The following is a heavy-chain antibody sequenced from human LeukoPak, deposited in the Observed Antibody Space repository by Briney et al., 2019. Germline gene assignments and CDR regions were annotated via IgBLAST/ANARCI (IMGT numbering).Heavy chain of an antibody. CDR2: LNPNGGST. CDR1: GYTVTSYY. CDR3: ASVYNYGMDV. J-gene: IGHJ6*02. V-gene: IGHV1-46*01. Sequence: ASVKVSCKASGYTVTSYYMHWVRQAPGQGLEWMGILNPNGGSTSYAQKFQGRATLTRATSTSTVYMELSSLRSEDTAAYYCASVYNYGMDVWGQGTTVIVSS.